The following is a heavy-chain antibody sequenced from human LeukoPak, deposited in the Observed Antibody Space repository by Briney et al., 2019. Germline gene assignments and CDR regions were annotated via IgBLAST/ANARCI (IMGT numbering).Heavy chain of an antibody. D-gene: IGHD5-12*01. J-gene: IGHJ4*02. V-gene: IGHV3-23*01. CDR1: GLTFSSYS. CDR3: AQDRAWIEFYF. Sequence: GGSLRLSCAASGLTFSSYSMNWVRQAPGKGLEWVSGISPGGDTPYYADSVRGRFTISRDNSKNTMYLQMNSLRAEDTAVYYCAQDRAWIEFYFWGQGTLVTVSS. CDR2: ISPGGDTP.